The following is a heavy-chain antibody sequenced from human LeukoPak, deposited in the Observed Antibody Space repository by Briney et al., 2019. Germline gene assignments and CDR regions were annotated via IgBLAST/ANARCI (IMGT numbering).Heavy chain of an antibody. CDR3: ARVTHSEWSRYYFDY. J-gene: IGHJ4*02. CDR2: IYYSGST. CDR1: GGSVSSGSYY. D-gene: IGHD3-3*01. Sequence: PSETLSLTCTVSGGSVSSGSYYWSWIRQPPGKGLEWIGYIYYSGSTNYNPSLKSRVTISVDTSKNQFSLKLSSVTAADTAVYYCARVTHSEWSRYYFDYWGQGTLVTVSS. V-gene: IGHV4-61*01.